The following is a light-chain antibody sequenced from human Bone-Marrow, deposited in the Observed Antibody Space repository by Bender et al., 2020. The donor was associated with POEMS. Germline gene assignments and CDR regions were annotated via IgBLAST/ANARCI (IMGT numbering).Light chain of an antibody. J-gene: IGLJ3*02. CDR2: EDN. CDR1: DNDVGKYNL. CDR3: CSYAGTRPLV. Sequence: QSALTQPAYVSGSPGQSITISCTGTDNDVGKYNLVSWFQRLPGQAPKLLIFEDNKRPSGGSLRFSGSKFGNTASLTISGLRPEDEADYFCCSYAGTRPLVFGSGTRLTVL. V-gene: IGLV2-23*01.